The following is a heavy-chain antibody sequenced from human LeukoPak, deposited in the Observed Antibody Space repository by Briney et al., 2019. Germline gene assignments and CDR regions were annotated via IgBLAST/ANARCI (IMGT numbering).Heavy chain of an antibody. D-gene: IGHD1-26*01. Sequence: SETLSLTCTVSGGSISNYYWSWIRQPPGKGLEWIGYVHYSGSTNYNPSLKSRVIISVDTSKTQFSLKLRSVTAADTAVYYCARDSGATWAFDIWGQGTMVIVSS. CDR1: GGSISNYY. V-gene: IGHV4-59*01. J-gene: IGHJ3*02. CDR2: VHYSGST. CDR3: ARDSGATWAFDI.